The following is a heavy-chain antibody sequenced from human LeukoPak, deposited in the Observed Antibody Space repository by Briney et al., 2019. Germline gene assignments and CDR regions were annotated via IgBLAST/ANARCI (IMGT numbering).Heavy chain of an antibody. J-gene: IGHJ4*02. CDR1: GGTFSSYA. Sequence: SVKVSCKASGGTFSSYAISWVRQAPGQGLEWMGRIIPILGIANYAQKFQGRVTITADKSTSTAYMELSSLRSEDTAVYYCARVRRMIVVVISFFDYWGQGTLVTVSS. CDR3: ARVRRMIVVVISFFDY. V-gene: IGHV1-69*04. D-gene: IGHD3-22*01. CDR2: IIPILGIA.